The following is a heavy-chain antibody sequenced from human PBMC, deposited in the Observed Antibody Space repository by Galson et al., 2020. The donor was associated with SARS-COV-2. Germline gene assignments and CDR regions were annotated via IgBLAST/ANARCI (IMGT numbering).Heavy chain of an antibody. D-gene: IGHD3-3*01. Sequence: ASVKVYCKTSGYTFTSYYMHWVRQAPGQGLGWMGIINPSGGSTSYAQKFQGRVTMTRDTSTSTVYMELSSLRSEDTAVYYCARDGGITIFGVVIDYYYYYMDVWGKVTTVTVSS. V-gene: IGHV1-46*01. CDR3: ARDGGITIFGVVIDYYYYYMDV. CDR1: GYTFTSYY. CDR2: INPSGGST. J-gene: IGHJ6*03.